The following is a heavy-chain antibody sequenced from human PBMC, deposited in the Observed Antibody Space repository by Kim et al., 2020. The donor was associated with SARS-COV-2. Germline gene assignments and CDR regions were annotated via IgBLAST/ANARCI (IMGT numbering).Heavy chain of an antibody. J-gene: IGHJ4*02. V-gene: IGHV1-69*01. D-gene: IGHD5-12*01. CDR3: ARERGYSGYGY. Sequence: ANYAQKFQGRVTITADESTSTAYMELSSLRSEDTAVYYCARERGYSGYGYWGQGTLVTVSS. CDR2: A.